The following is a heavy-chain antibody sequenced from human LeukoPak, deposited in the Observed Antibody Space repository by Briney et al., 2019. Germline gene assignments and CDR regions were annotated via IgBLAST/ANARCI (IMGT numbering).Heavy chain of an antibody. D-gene: IGHD4-11*01. J-gene: IGHJ4*02. CDR2: IKQDGSEK. Sequence: GRSLRLSCAASGFTFSSYGMHWVRQAPGKGLEWVANIKQDGSEKYYVDSVKGRFTISRDNSKNTLYLQMNSLRAEDTAVYYCAKIPYSNWDYYFDYWGQGTLVTVSS. CDR3: AKIPYSNWDYYFDY. V-gene: IGHV3-7*03. CDR1: GFTFSSYG.